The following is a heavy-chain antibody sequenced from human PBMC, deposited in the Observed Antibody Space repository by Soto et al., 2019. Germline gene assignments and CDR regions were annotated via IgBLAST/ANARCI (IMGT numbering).Heavy chain of an antibody. CDR1: GFTFSSYW. Sequence: EVQLVESGGGLVQPGGSLRLSFAASGFTFSSYWMSWVRQAPGKGLEWVANIKQDGSEKYYVDSVKGRFTISRDNAKNSLYLQMNSLRAEDTAVYYCARDHIAAAELFDYWGQGTLVTVSS. D-gene: IGHD6-13*01. V-gene: IGHV3-7*01. CDR3: ARDHIAAAELFDY. CDR2: IKQDGSEK. J-gene: IGHJ4*02.